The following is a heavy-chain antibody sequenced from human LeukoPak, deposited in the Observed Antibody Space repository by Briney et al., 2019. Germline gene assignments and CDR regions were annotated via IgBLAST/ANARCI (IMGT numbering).Heavy chain of an antibody. CDR3: AKASYNGWGYFDS. Sequence: GGSLRLSCAASGFTFSTYAMSWVRQAPGKGLEWVSSISGSGGSTNYADSVKGRFTISRDNSKSTLYLQMDSLRAEDTAVYYCAKASYNGWGYFDSWGQGTLVTASA. CDR2: ISGSGGST. CDR1: GFTFSTYA. V-gene: IGHV3-23*01. D-gene: IGHD6-19*01. J-gene: IGHJ4*02.